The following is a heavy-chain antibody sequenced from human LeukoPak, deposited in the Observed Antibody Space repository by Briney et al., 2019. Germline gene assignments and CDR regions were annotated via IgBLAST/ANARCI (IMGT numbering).Heavy chain of an antibody. CDR1: GGSISSDY. J-gene: IGHJ2*01. CDR3: ARVPISLIRGGWYFDV. CDR2: MYYSGSA. D-gene: IGHD3-10*01. Sequence: SETLSLTCTVSGGSISSDYWSWIRQPPGKGLEWIGYMYYSGSANYNPSLKSRVTISVDTSKDQFSLKLSSATAADTAVYYCARVPISLIRGGWYFDVWGRGTLVAVSS. V-gene: IGHV4-59*01.